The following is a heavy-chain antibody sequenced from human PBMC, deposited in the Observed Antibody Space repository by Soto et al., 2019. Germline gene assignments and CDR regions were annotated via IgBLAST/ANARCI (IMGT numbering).Heavy chain of an antibody. CDR3: ARGDRGAFDL. CDR2: ITSGSSYV. CDR1: GFTFSAYN. Sequence: GGSLRLSCAASGFTFSAYNMNWVRQAPGKGLEWVSSITSGSSYVYYADSVKGRFTISRDNAKNSLYLQMNSLRADDTAVYYCARGDRGAFDLWGQGTMVTVSS. J-gene: IGHJ3*01. V-gene: IGHV3-21*06. D-gene: IGHD2-21*02.